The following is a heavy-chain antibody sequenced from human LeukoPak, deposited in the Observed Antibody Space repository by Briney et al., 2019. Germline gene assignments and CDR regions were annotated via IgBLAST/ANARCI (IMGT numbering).Heavy chain of an antibody. D-gene: IGHD2-15*01. V-gene: IGHV4-39*07. CDR1: GGSISSSSYY. J-gene: IGHJ4*02. CDR2: IYYSGST. Sequence: SETLSLTCTVSGGSISSSSYYWGWIRQPPGKGLEWIGSIYYSGSTYYNPSLKSRVTISVDTSKNQFSLKLSSVTAADTAVYYCARDRGGHSPYYFDYWGQGTLVTVSS. CDR3: ARDRGGHSPYYFDY.